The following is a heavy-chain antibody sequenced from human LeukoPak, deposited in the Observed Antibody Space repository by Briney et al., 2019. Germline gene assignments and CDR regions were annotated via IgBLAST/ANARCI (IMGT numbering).Heavy chain of an antibody. CDR1: GYTLTELS. J-gene: IGHJ6*04. D-gene: IGHD3-16*01. V-gene: IGHV1-24*01. CDR2: FDPEDGET. CDR3: ATGLRHSYYYGMDV. Sequence: EASVKVSCKVSGYTLTELSMHWVRQAPGKGLEWMGGFDPEDGETIYAQKFQGRVTMTEDTSTDTAYMELSSLRSEDTAVYYCATGLRHSYYYGMDVWGKGTTVTVSS.